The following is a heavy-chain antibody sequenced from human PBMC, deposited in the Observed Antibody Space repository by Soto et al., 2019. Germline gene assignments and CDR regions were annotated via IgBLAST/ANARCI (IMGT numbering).Heavy chain of an antibody. CDR3: ARGLRSALDY. V-gene: IGHV3-33*01. Sequence: PGGSLRLSCVASGFIFSNFGMHWVRQAPGKGLEWVAVISSDEKIKQYADSVRGRFAISRDNSKITLYLQMTSLRAEDTAIYYCARGLRSALDYWGQGTLVTVSS. J-gene: IGHJ4*02. CDR1: GFIFSNFG. CDR2: ISSDEKIK.